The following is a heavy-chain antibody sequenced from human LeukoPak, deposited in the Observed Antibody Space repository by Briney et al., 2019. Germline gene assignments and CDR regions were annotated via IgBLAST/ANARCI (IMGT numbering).Heavy chain of an antibody. CDR1: GGSFSGYY. V-gene: IGHV4-34*01. D-gene: IGHD5-18*01. Sequence: SETLSLTCSVYGGSFSGYYWSWIRQPPGKGLEWIGEINHSGSTNYNPSLKSRVTISVDTSKNQFSLKLSSVTAADTAVYYCARGAGYSYGSIFDYWGQGTLVTVSS. J-gene: IGHJ4*02. CDR3: ARGAGYSYGSIFDY. CDR2: INHSGST.